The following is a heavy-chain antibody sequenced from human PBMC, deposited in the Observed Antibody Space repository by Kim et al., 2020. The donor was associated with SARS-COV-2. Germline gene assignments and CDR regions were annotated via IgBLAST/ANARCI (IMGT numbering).Heavy chain of an antibody. V-gene: IGHV4-59*01. CDR3: ARVAYSSSWYDWYFDL. CDR1: GGSISSYY. D-gene: IGHD6-13*01. CDR2: IYYSGST. J-gene: IGHJ2*01. Sequence: SETLSLTCTVSGGSISSYYWSWIRQPPGKGLEWIGYIYYSGSTNYNPSLKSRVTISVDTSKNQFSPKLSSVTAADTAVYYCARVAYSSSWYDWYFDLWGRGTLVTVSS.